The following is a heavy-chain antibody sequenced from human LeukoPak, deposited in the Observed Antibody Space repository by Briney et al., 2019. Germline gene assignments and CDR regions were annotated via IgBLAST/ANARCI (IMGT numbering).Heavy chain of an antibody. CDR3: ARDPSCVSCYHYFDY. J-gene: IGHJ4*02. CDR1: GFTFSHYS. CDR2: ISYDGSNK. V-gene: IGHV3-30*04. Sequence: GGSVRLSCAASGFTFSHYSMHWVRQAPGKGLEWVAVISYDGSNKYYADSVKGRFTVSRDNSKNTLYLQMNSLRAEDTAVYYCARDPSCVSCYHYFDYWGQGTLVTVSS. D-gene: IGHD2-2*01.